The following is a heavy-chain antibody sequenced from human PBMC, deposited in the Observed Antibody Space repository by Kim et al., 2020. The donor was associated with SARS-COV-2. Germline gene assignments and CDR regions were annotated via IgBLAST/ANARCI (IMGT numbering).Heavy chain of an antibody. V-gene: IGHV1-3*01. CDR2: INAGNGNT. CDR3: ARETSEIFGVAANWFDP. D-gene: IGHD3-3*01. Sequence: ASVKVSCKASGYTFTSYAMHWVRQAPGQRLEWMGWINAGNGNTKYSQKFQGRVTITRDTSASTAYMELSSLRSEDTAVYYCARETSEIFGVAANWFDPWGQGTLVTVSS. J-gene: IGHJ5*02. CDR1: GYTFTSYA.